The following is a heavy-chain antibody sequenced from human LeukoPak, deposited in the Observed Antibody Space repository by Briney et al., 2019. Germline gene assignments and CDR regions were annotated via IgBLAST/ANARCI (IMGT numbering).Heavy chain of an antibody. CDR3: AKGMRITMIVVRFDY. D-gene: IGHD3-22*01. CDR2: ISGSGDNT. CDR1: GFTFSNFA. J-gene: IGHJ4*02. V-gene: IGHV3-23*01. Sequence: GGSLRLSCAASGFTFSNFAMNWVRQAPGKGLEWVSTISGSGDNTFYADSVKGRFTISRDNSKNTLYLQMNSLRAEDTAVYYCAKGMRITMIVVRFDYWGQGTLVTVSS.